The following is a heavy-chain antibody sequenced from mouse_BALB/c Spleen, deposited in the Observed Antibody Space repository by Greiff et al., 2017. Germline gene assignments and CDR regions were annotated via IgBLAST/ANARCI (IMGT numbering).Heavy chain of an antibody. J-gene: IGHJ2*01. CDR2: INPSSGYT. CDR1: GYTFTSYT. CDR3: ARDWDGSDFDY. Sequence: VQLQQSAAELARPGASVKMSCKASGYTFTSYTMHWVKQRPGQGLEWIGYINPSSGYTEYNQKFKDKTTLTADKSSSTAYMQLSSLTSEDSAVYYCARDWDGSDFDYWGQGTTLTVSS. V-gene: IGHV1-4*02. D-gene: IGHD4-1*01.